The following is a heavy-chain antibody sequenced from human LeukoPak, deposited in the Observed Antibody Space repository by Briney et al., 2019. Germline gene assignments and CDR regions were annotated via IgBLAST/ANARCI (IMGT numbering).Heavy chain of an antibody. CDR3: ARDAEVVVVPAAIGEDWFDP. D-gene: IGHD2-2*02. CDR1: GYTFNRYY. V-gene: IGHV1-2*02. CDR2: INPNSGST. J-gene: IGHJ5*02. Sequence: ASVKVSCQASGYTFNRYYMHWVRQAPGQGLESMRSINPNSGSTNYAQNFQGRLTITRDTSISTAYMELSRLTSDDTAVYYCARDAEVVVVPAAIGEDWFDPWGQGTLVTVSS.